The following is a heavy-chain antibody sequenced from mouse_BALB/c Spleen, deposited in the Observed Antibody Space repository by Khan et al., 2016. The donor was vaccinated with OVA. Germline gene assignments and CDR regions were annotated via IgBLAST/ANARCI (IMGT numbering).Heavy chain of an antibody. D-gene: IGHD2-14*01. V-gene: IGHV1-4*01. CDR1: GYTFTTYT. CDR3: DSYCRYPAWFAY. Sequence: QVQLQQSGAELARPGASVKMSCKASGYTFTTYTMHWVRQRPGQGLEWIGYNNPSSDYANYNQKFKDKTTLTADKSSSKAYMQLSSLTSEESAVYCCDSYCRYPAWFAYWGQGTLVTVSA. CDR2: NNPSSDYA. J-gene: IGHJ3*01.